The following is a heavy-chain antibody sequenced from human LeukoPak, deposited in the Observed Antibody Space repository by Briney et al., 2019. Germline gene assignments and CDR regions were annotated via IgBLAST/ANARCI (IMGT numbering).Heavy chain of an antibody. CDR2: IYYSGST. CDR1: GGSISSGDYY. CDR3: ARDNPYCSSTSCSDY. Sequence: SQTLSLTCTVSGGSISSGDYYCSWIRQPPGKGLEWIGYIYYSGSTYYNPSLKSRVTISVDTSKNQFSLKLSSVTAADTAVYYCARDNPYCSSTSCSDYWGQGTLVTVSS. D-gene: IGHD2-2*01. V-gene: IGHV4-30-4*01. J-gene: IGHJ4*02.